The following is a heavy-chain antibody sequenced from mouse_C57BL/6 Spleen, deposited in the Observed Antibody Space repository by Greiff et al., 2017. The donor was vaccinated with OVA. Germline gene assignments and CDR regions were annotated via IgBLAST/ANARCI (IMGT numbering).Heavy chain of an antibody. V-gene: IGHV1-75*01. J-gene: IGHJ1*03. CDR1: GYTFTDYY. D-gene: IGHD1-1*01. Sequence: QVHVKQSGPELVKPGASVKISCKASGYTFTDYYINWVKQRPGQGLEWIGWIFPGSGSTYYNEKFKGKATLTVDKSSSTAYMLLSSLTSEDSAVYFCARRGDYYGSSGYWYFDVWGTGTTVTVSS. CDR3: ARRGDYYGSSGYWYFDV. CDR2: IFPGSGST.